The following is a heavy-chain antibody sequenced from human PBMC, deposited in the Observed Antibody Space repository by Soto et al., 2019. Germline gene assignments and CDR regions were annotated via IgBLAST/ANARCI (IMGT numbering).Heavy chain of an antibody. CDR2: IWYDGSNK. CDR1: GFTFSSYG. D-gene: IGHD5-12*01. V-gene: IGHV3-33*01. Sequence: GGSLRLSCAASGFTFSSYGMHWVRQAPGKGLEWVAVIWYDGSNKYYADSVKGRFTISRDNSKNTLYLQMNSLRAEDTAVYYCAREGRHGYNSVDYWGQGTLVTVSS. CDR3: AREGRHGYNSVDY. J-gene: IGHJ4*02.